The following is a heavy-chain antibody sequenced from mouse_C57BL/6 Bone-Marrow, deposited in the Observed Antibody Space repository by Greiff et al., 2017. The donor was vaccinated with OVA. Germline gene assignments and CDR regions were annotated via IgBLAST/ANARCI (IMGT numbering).Heavy chain of an antibody. CDR1: GFTFSYYG. V-gene: IGHV5-17*01. J-gene: IGHJ4*01. CDR2: ISSGSSTI. CDR3: ARGHYGKPYYYAMDY. Sequence: EVKLVESGGGLVKPGGSLKLSCAASGFTFSYYGMHWVRQAPEKGLEWVAYISSGSSTIYYADTVKGRFTISRDNAKNTLFLQMTSLRSEDTAMYYCARGHYGKPYYYAMDYWGQGTSVTVSS. D-gene: IGHD2-1*01.